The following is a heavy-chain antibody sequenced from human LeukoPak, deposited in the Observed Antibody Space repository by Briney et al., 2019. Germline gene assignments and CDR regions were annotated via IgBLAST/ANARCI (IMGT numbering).Heavy chain of an antibody. J-gene: IGHJ6*03. V-gene: IGHV7-4-1*02. CDR2: INTNTGNP. CDR1: GYTFTSYA. D-gene: IGHD5-18*01. CDR3: AREAAMAIENYYYYMDV. Sequence: GASVKVSCKASGYTFTSYAMNWVRQAPGQGLEWMGWINTNTGNPTYAQGFTGRFVFSLDTSVSTAYLQISSLKAEDTAVYYCAREAAMAIENYYYYMDVWGKGTTVTVSS.